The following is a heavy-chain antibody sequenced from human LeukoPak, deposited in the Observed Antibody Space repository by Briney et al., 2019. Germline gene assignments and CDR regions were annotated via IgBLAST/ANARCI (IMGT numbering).Heavy chain of an antibody. D-gene: IGHD3-9*01. J-gene: IGHJ4*02. V-gene: IGHV1-2*02. Sequence: ASVKVSCKAAGYTFTGYYMHWVRQAPGQGLKWMGWINPNSGGTNYAQKFQGRVTMTRDTSISTAYMELGRLRSYDTAVFFFQAEDGIRDFDWQIDYWGQGTLVTVSS. CDR2: INPNSGGT. CDR3: QAEDGIRDFDWQIDY. CDR1: GYTFTGYY.